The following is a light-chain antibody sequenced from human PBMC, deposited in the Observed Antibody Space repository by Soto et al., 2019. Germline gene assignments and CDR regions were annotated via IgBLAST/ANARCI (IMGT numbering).Light chain of an antibody. CDR1: QSVSSSY. CDR2: AAS. J-gene: IGKJ5*01. CDR3: QYYGNSRIT. V-gene: IGKV3-20*01. Sequence: EIVLTQSPGTLSLSPGERATLSCRASQSVSSSYLAWYQQKPGQAPRLLIYAASSGATGIPDRFSGSGSETDFTLTINRLEPEDFAVYYCQYYGNSRITGGNGPRREIK.